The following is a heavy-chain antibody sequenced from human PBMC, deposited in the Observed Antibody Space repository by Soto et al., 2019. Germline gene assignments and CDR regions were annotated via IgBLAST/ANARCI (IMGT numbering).Heavy chain of an antibody. CDR2: IHYSGTT. J-gene: IGHJ4*02. CDR1: GGSISNYY. Sequence: TLSLTCTVSGGSISNYYWSWIRQPPGKGLEWIGCIHYSGTTNYNPSLKSRVTISVDTSNNQFSLKLSSVTAADTAVYYCARNYYSDSSGYSYYFDYWGQGTLVTVSS. D-gene: IGHD3-22*01. CDR3: ARNYYSDSSGYSYYFDY. V-gene: IGHV4-59*01.